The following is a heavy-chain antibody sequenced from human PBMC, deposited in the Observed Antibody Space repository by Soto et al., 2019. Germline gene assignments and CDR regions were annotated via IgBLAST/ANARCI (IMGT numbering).Heavy chain of an antibody. D-gene: IGHD3-10*01. CDR2: IYSSGST. V-gene: IGHV4-59*13. CDR1: GGSISLYY. Sequence: SETLSLTYTVSGGSISLYYWSWIRQSPGKGLEWIGRIYSSGSTTYNPSFKSRVTMSVDTSKNQFSLRLGSVTAADTAIYYCARYVLRGLIGAFDFWGQGTLVTVSS. J-gene: IGHJ4*02. CDR3: ARYVLRGLIGAFDF.